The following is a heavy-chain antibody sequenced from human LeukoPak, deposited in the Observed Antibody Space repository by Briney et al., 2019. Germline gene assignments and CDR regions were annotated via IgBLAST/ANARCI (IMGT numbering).Heavy chain of an antibody. V-gene: IGHV3-23*01. CDR3: GHPELP. CDR1: GFTFSSYT. Sequence: GGSLRLSCAASGFTFSSYTMSWVRQAPGKGLEWVSGITSSGAHAYYVDSVKGRFTISRDNSKNMLYVQMTSLRAEDTAVYYCGHPELPWGQGTLVTVSS. J-gene: IGHJ4*02. CDR2: ITSSGAHA. D-gene: IGHD1-1*01.